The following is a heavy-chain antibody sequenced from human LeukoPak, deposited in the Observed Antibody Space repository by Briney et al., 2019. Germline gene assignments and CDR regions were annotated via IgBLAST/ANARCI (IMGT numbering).Heavy chain of an antibody. D-gene: IGHD3-10*01. Sequence: GGSLRLSCAASGFTFSNYGMHWVRQAPGKGLEWVAVISKDGNDKYYADPVKGRFTISRDNSKNTLYLQMNSLKPEDTALYYCAKDAYYSSGTYADYWGQGTLVTASS. J-gene: IGHJ4*02. V-gene: IGHV3-30*18. CDR2: ISKDGNDK. CDR1: GFTFSNYG. CDR3: AKDAYYSSGTYADY.